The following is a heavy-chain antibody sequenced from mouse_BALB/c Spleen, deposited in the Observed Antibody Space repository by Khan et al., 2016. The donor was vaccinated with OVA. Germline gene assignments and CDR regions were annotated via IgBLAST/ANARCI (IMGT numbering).Heavy chain of an antibody. D-gene: IGHD2-14*01. Sequence: QVQLQRPGAELARPGASVKMSCKASGYTFTSYTIHWIKKRPGQGLEWIGYINPSNGYTNYNQKFKDKATLTTDKSSTTAYLQLSSLTSDDSAVYNCVRDGAYHRNDGWFAYWGQGTLVTVSA. CDR3: VRDGAYHRNDGWFAY. CDR1: GYTFTSYT. V-gene: IGHV1-4*01. CDR2: INPSNGYT. J-gene: IGHJ3*01.